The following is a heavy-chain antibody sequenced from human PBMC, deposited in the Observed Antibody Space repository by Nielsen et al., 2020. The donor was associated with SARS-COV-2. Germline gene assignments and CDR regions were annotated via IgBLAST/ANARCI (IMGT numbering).Heavy chain of an antibody. J-gene: IGHJ4*02. CDR3: ARDGKAGSSFDY. V-gene: IGHV3-20*04. CDR1: GFTFDDYG. D-gene: IGHD6-19*01. Sequence: GGSLRLSCAASGFTFDDYGMSWVRHAPGKGLEWVSGINWNGGSTGYADSVKGRFTISRDNAKNSLYLQMNSLRAEDTALYYCARDGKAGSSFDYWGQGTLVTVSS. CDR2: INWNGGST.